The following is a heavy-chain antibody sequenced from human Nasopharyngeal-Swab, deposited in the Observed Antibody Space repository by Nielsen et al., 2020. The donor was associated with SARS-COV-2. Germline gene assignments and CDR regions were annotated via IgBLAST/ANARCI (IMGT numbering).Heavy chain of an antibody. V-gene: IGHV3-30*04. Sequence: GGSLKLSCAASGFTFSSYAMHWVRQAPSKGLEWVAVISYDGSNKYYADSVKGRFTISRDNSKNTLYLQMNSLRAEDTAVYYCARGGLLWDAFDIWGQGTMVTVSS. CDR2: ISYDGSNK. J-gene: IGHJ3*02. CDR1: GFTFSSYA. CDR3: ARGGLLWDAFDI. D-gene: IGHD1-26*01.